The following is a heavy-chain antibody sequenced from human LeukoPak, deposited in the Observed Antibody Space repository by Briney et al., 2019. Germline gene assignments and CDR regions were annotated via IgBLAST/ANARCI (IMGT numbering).Heavy chain of an antibody. CDR3: AKDLITRTVRDYYFYYMDV. V-gene: IGHV3-73*01. D-gene: IGHD1-7*01. CDR2: IRSKANSYAT. CDR1: GFTFSGSA. Sequence: GGSLRLSCAASGFTFSGSAMHWVRQASGKGLEWVGRIRSKANSYATAYAASVKGRFTISRDDSKNTAYLQMNSLKTEDTAVYYCAKDLITRTVRDYYFYYMDVWGEGTTVTVSS. J-gene: IGHJ6*03.